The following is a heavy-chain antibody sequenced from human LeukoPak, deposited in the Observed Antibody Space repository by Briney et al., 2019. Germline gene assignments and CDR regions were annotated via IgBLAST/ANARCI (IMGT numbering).Heavy chain of an antibody. CDR2: ISAYTGNT. CDR3: ARDIATVQHQD. Sequence: ASVKVSCKASGYTFTSYGISWVRQAPGQGLEWMGWISAYTGNTNYPQKFQARVTMTTDTSTSTAYMELRSLRSDDTAVYYCARDIATVQHQDWGQGTLVTVSS. CDR1: GYTFTSYG. J-gene: IGHJ4*02. V-gene: IGHV1-18*01. D-gene: IGHD1-1*01.